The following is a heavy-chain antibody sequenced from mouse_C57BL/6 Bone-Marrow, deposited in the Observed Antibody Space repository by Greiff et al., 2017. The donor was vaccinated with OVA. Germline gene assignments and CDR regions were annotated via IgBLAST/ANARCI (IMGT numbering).Heavy chain of an antibody. CDR1: GYTFTDYY. CDR3: ADGSSSYWYFDV. CDR2: INPYNGGT. V-gene: IGHV1-19*01. Sequence: VQLQQSGPVLVKPGASVKMSCKASGYTFTDYYMNWVKQSHGKSLEWIGVINPYNGGTSYNQKFKGKATLTVDKSSSTAYMELNSLTSEDSAVYYCADGSSSYWYFDVWGTGTTVTVSS. J-gene: IGHJ1*03. D-gene: IGHD1-1*01.